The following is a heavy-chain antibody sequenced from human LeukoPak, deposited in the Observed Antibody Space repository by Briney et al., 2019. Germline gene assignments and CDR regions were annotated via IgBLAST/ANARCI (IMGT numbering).Heavy chain of an antibody. CDR2: ISSSGSTI. Sequence: GGSLRLSCAASGFTFSDYYMSWIRQAPGKGLEWVSYISSSGSTIYYADSVKGRFTISRDNAKNSLYLQMNSLRAEDTAVYYCARDPILWFGELFIFDYWGQGTLVTVSS. V-gene: IGHV3-11*04. CDR3: ARDPILWFGELFIFDY. CDR1: GFTFSDYY. J-gene: IGHJ4*02. D-gene: IGHD3-10*01.